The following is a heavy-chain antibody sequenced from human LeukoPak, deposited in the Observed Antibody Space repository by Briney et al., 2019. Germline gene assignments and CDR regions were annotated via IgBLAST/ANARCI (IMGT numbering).Heavy chain of an antibody. CDR2: ISSSSSYI. D-gene: IGHD3-10*01. V-gene: IGHV3-21*01. Sequence: GGSLRLSCAASGFTFSSYSMNWDRQAPGKGLEWVSSISSSSSYIYYADSVKGRFTISRDNAKNSLYLQMNSLRAEDTAVYYCARGQVHSGVRGVTPMYYFDYWGQGTLVTVSS. CDR1: GFTFSSYS. CDR3: ARGQVHSGVRGVTPMYYFDY. J-gene: IGHJ4*02.